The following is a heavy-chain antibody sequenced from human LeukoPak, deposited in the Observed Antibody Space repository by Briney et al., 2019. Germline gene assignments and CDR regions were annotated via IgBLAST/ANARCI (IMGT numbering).Heavy chain of an antibody. D-gene: IGHD5-12*01. CDR1: EFTFSRSA. CDR3: AKEMKPWMHFDY. Sequence: GGSLRISCAASEFTFSRSAVHWVRQAPGKGLEWEEVISHDGSNTDYTDSVKGRFTISRDNSKNTLYLQMNSLRAEDAAVYYCAKEMKPWMHFDYWGQGTLVTVSS. V-gene: IGHV3-30*18. J-gene: IGHJ4*02. CDR2: ISHDGSNT.